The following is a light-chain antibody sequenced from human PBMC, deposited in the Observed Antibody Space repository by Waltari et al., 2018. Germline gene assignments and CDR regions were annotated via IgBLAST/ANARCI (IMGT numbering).Light chain of an antibody. CDR1: RSDAAGYNY. CDR2: EVS. CDR3: SSYGGSNNLV. V-gene: IGLV2-8*01. J-gene: IGLJ3*02. Sequence: QSALTQPPSASGSPGQPVTIPCTGPRSDAAGYNYVSWYQQHPGKAPKVMIYEVSKRPSGVPDRFSGSKSGNTASLTVSGVQAEDEADYYCSSYGGSNNLVFGGGTKLTVL.